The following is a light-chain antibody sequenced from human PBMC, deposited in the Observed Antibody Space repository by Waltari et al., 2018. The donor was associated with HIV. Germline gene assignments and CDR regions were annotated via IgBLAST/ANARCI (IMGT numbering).Light chain of an antibody. CDR3: AAWDDSLSGLYV. V-gene: IGLV1-47*01. CDR1: SSNIGGNS. Sequence: QSVLTQPPSASGTPGQRVTISCSGSSSNIGGNSVYWYQQLPGTAPKLLIYRDNQRPSGVPDRFSGSKSGTSASLAINGLRSEDEADYYCAAWDDSLSGLYVFGTGTKVTVL. J-gene: IGLJ1*01. CDR2: RDN.